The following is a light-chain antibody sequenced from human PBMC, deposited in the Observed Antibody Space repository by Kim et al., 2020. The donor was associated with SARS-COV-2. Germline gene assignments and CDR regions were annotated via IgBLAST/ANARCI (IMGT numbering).Light chain of an antibody. Sequence: SYELTQPPSVSEAPGKTATITCGGDDIGTKSVHWYQQKPGQAPVLVIYYDTDRPSGIPERFSASNSGNTATLTVSRAEAGDEADYYCQVWDSGSDHWVFGGGTQLTVL. CDR2: YDT. V-gene: IGLV3-21*04. J-gene: IGLJ3*02. CDR3: QVWDSGSDHWV. CDR1: DIGTKS.